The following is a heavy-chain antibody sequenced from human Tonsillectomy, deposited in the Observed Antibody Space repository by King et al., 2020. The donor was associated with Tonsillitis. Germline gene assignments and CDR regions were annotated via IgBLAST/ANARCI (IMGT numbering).Heavy chain of an antibody. CDR1: GFTFDDYA. CDR3: AKGAGLEWLLYHFDY. J-gene: IGHJ4*02. Sequence: VQLVKSGGGLVQPGRSLRLSCAVSGFTFDDYAIHWVRQAPGKGLEWVPGINWNSGSIGYADSVKGRFTISRDNAKNSLYLQMNSLRAEDTALYYCAKGAGLEWLLYHFDYWGQGTLVTVSS. D-gene: IGHD3-3*01. CDR2: INWNSGSI. V-gene: IGHV3-9*01.